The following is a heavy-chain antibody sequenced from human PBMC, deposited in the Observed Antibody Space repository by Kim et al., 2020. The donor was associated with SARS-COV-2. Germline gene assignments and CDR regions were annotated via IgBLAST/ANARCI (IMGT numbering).Heavy chain of an antibody. CDR3: TRVPGTTFAFWCAFDI. D-gene: IGHD1-1*01. CDR1: GFTFSDSA. V-gene: IGHV3-73*01. J-gene: IGHJ3*02. Sequence: GGSLRLSCGASGFTFSDSAMHWVRRASGKGLEWVGRIRSKVNGYATADSASGRGRFTISRDDSRNTAYLQMNSLKTEDTAVYYCTRVPGTTFAFWCAFDIWGQGTMVAVSS. CDR2: IRSKVNGYAT.